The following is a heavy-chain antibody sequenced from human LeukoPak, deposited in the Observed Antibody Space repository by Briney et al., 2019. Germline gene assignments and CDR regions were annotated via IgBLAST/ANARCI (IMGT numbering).Heavy chain of an antibody. J-gene: IGHJ4*02. D-gene: IGHD3-10*01. CDR1: GFTFSSYG. CDR2: ISGSGGST. Sequence: GGSLRLSCAASGFTFSSYGMSWVRQAPGKGLEWVSAISGSGGSTYYADSVKGRFTISRDNSKNTLYLQMNSLRAEDTAVYYCAKDAHYGSGSYYNCWGQGTLVTVSS. V-gene: IGHV3-23*01. CDR3: AKDAHYGSGSYYNC.